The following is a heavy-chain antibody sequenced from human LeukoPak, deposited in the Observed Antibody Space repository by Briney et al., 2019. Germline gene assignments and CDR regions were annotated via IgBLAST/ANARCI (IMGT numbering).Heavy chain of an antibody. CDR1: GGSISSYY. D-gene: IGHD5-12*01. Sequence: SETLSLTCTVSGGSISSYYWSWIRQPPGKGLEWIGYISYSGSTNYNPSLNSRVTISVDTSKNQFSLKLSSVTAADTAVYYCARGSGGYDDFDYWGQGALVTVSS. J-gene: IGHJ4*02. CDR2: ISYSGST. CDR3: ARGSGGYDDFDY. V-gene: IGHV4-59*01.